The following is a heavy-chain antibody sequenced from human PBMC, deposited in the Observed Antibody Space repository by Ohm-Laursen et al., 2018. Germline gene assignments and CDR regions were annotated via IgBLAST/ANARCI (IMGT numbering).Heavy chain of an antibody. V-gene: IGHV3-9*01. J-gene: IGHJ6*02. CDR3: AKGLEPSYCYYYGMDV. CDR1: GFTFDDYA. D-gene: IGHD1-1*01. Sequence: SLRLSCAASGFTFDDYAMHWVRQAPGKGLEWVSGISWNSGSIGYADSVKGRFTISRDNAKNSLYLQMNSLRAEDTALYYCAKGLEPSYCYYYGMDVWGQGTTVTVSS. CDR2: ISWNSGSI.